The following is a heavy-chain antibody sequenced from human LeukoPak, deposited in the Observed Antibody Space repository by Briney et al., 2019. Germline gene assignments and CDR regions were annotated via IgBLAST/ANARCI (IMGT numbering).Heavy chain of an antibody. V-gene: IGHV3-7*01. CDR1: GFTFSNYW. Sequence: GGSLRLSCAASGFTFSNYWMSWVRQAPGKGLEWVDNIKQDGSEKYYVDSVKGRFTISRDKVKNSLYLQMNSLRAEDTAVYYCARLGSSTSFHYWGQGTLVTVSS. D-gene: IGHD2-2*01. J-gene: IGHJ4*02. CDR2: IKQDGSEK. CDR3: ARLGSSTSFHY.